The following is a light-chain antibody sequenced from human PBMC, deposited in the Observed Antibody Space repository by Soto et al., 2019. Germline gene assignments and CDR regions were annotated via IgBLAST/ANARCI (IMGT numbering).Light chain of an antibody. CDR3: SSYATSSTPHYV. Sequence: SALTQPASVSGSPGQSITISCTGTSSDVGGYNHVSWYQQHPDKVPKLMIYEVINRPSGVSNRFSGSKSGNTASLTISGLQAEDEADYYCSSYATSSTPHYVFGTGTKLT. CDR2: EVI. CDR1: SSDVGGYNH. J-gene: IGLJ1*01. V-gene: IGLV2-14*01.